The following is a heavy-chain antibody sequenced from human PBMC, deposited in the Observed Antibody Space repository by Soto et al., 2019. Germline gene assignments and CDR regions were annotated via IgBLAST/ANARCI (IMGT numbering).Heavy chain of an antibody. CDR3: ARESKAWGY. D-gene: IGHD7-27*01. J-gene: IGHJ4*02. Sequence: EVQLVESGGGLVQPGGSLRLSCAASGFTFSSYSMNWVRQAPGKGLEWVSYISSSSSTIYYADSVKGRFTISRDNAKKPLYLQINSLGAEDTAVYYCARESKAWGYWGQGTLVTVSS. V-gene: IGHV3-48*01. CDR1: GFTFSSYS. CDR2: ISSSSSTI.